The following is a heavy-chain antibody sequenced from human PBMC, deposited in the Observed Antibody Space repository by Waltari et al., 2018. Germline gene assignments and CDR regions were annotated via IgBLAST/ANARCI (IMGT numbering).Heavy chain of an antibody. CDR1: GFRFDDYA. Sequence: EVQLVTSGGGLVQPGRSLGLACVGSGFRFDDYALYWVRQRPGKGLEWLSGIGWNSGAIGYADPVRGRFSTYRDNARKSLYLQMGRLRPEDTALYYCVKGGWGFGAFYEQHWGQGIQVTVSS. V-gene: IGHV3-9*01. CDR3: VKGGWGFGAFYEQH. D-gene: IGHD3-10*01. CDR2: IGWNSGAI. J-gene: IGHJ4*02.